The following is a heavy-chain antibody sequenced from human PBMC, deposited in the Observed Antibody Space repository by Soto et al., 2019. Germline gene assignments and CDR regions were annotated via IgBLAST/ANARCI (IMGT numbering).Heavy chain of an antibody. CDR2: INHSGST. CDR1: CGSFSGYY. D-gene: IGHD3-9*01. V-gene: IGHV4-34*01. Sequence: SETLSLTCAVYCGSFSGYYWTWILQPPRKGLEWIGEINHSGSTNYNPSLKSRVTISVDTSKNQFSLKLSSVTAADTAVYYCARGPSYYDILTGYYQTQPFDYWGQGTLVTVSS. CDR3: ARGPSYYDILTGYYQTQPFDY. J-gene: IGHJ4*02.